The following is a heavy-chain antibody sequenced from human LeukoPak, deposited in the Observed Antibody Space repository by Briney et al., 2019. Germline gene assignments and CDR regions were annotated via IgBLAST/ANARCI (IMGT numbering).Heavy chain of an antibody. V-gene: IGHV3-23*01. Sequence: GGSLRLSCAASGFTLSGYAMTWVRQAPGKGLEWVSTIGVSGGSTFCADSVKGRFTNSRDNSKNTLYLQMNSLRVEDTAVYYCAKGYYDSTGYPLRPSFDYWGQGTLVTVSS. CDR3: AKGYYDSTGYPLRPSFDY. CDR2: IGVSGGST. CDR1: GFTLSGYA. J-gene: IGHJ4*02. D-gene: IGHD3-22*01.